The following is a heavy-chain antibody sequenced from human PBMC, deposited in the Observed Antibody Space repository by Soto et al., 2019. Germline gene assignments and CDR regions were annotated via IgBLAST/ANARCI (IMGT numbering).Heavy chain of an antibody. J-gene: IGHJ6*02. Sequence: GGSLRLSCAASGFTFSDHYMDWVRQAPGKGLEWVGRTRNKANSYTTEYAASVKGRFTISRDDSKNSLYLQMNSLKTEDTAVYYCARGGYFSSTSCCRDYYGMEVWGQGTKVTVSS. CDR2: TRNKANSYTT. V-gene: IGHV3-72*01. CDR1: GFTFSDHY. CDR3: ARGGYFSSTSCCRDYYGMEV. D-gene: IGHD2-2*01.